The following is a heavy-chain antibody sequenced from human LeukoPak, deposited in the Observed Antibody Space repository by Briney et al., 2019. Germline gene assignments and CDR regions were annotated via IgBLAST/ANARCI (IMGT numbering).Heavy chain of an antibody. Sequence: PGGSLRLSCAASGFTFSNYWMTWVRQAPGKGLEWVANIKEDGSEDNYVDSVKGRFTISRDNARNSLYLQMNSLRDEDTAVCFCARTLAARDTSAYIDYWGQGTLVTVSS. V-gene: IGHV3-7*01. CDR2: IKEDGSED. CDR3: ARTLAARDTSAYIDY. J-gene: IGHJ4*02. D-gene: IGHD3-22*01. CDR1: GFTFSNYW.